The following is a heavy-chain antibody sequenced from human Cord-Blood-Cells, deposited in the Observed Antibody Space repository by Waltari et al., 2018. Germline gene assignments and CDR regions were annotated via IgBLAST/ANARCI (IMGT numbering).Heavy chain of an antibody. V-gene: IGHV4-39*01. J-gene: IGHJ3*02. D-gene: IGHD2-15*01. CDR3: ARPQGICSGGSCYSDAFDI. Sequence: QLQLQESGPGLVKPSETLSLTCTVSGGSISSSSYYWGWLRQPPGKGLGWIGRIYYSGSTYYNPSLKSRVTISVDTSKNQFSLKLSSVTAADTAVYYCARPQGICSGGSCYSDAFDIWGQGTMVTVSS. CDR1: GGSISSSSYY. CDR2: IYYSGST.